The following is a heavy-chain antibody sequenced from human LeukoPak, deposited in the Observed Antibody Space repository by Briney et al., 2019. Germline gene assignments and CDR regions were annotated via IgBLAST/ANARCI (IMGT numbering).Heavy chain of an antibody. J-gene: IGHJ5*02. CDR1: GFTFSSCW. Sequence: GGSLRLSCAASGFTFSSCWMSWVRQAPGKGLEWVANIKQDGSEKYYVDSVKGRFTISRDNAKNSLYLQMNSLRAEDTAVYYCAGAPPRTTVTTNWFDPWGQGTLVTVSS. V-gene: IGHV3-7*01. CDR3: AGAPPRTTVTTNWFDP. CDR2: IKQDGSEK. D-gene: IGHD4-17*01.